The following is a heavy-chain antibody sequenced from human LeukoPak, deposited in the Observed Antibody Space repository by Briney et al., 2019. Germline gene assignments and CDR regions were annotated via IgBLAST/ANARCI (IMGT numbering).Heavy chain of an antibody. J-gene: IGHJ3*02. CDR3: ARGFNGDAFDI. CDR1: GYTFTSYG. V-gene: IGHV1-18*01. CDR2: ISAYNGNT. Sequence: ASVKVSCKASGYTFTSYGISWVRQAPGQGLEWMGWISAYNGNTNYAQKLQGRVTITRNTSISTAYMELSSLRSEDTAVYYCARGFNGDAFDIWGQGTMVTVSS.